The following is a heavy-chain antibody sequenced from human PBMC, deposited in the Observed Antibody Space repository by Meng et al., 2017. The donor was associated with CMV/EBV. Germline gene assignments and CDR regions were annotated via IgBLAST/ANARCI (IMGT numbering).Heavy chain of an antibody. J-gene: IGHJ6*02. V-gene: IGHV3-30*03. CDR1: GLTVSSTY. CDR2: ISYDGSNK. Sequence: GESLKISCVVSGLTVSSTYMSWVRQAPGKGLEWVAVISYDGSNKYYADSVKGRFTISRDNSKNTLYLQMNSLRAEDTAVYYCARDPASSWYGHYYYGMDVWGQGTTVTV. D-gene: IGHD6-13*01. CDR3: ARDPASSWYGHYYYGMDV.